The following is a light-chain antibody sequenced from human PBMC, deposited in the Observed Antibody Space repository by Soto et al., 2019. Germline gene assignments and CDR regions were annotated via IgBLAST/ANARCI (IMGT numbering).Light chain of an antibody. CDR3: QQCYTGWK. V-gene: IGKV1-5*01. Sequence: DIQMTQSPSTLSASVGDRVTITCRASQSIGRFLAWYLHQPRKAPKLLIYAASTLESGVPSRFSGTGSGTECTCSVTRVQPEDFGTDYCQQCYTGWKFGQGTKVYFK. CDR2: AAS. CDR1: QSIGRF. J-gene: IGKJ1*01.